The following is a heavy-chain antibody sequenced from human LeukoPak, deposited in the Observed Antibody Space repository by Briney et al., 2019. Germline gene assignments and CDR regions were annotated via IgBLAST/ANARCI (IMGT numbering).Heavy chain of an antibody. Sequence: GGSLRLSCAASGFTFTSYNMNWVRQAPGKGLEWVSSISTSSSYIYYADSVKGRFTISRDNSKNTLYLQMNSLRAEDTAVYYCAKENWRTFYYFDYWGLGTLVTVSS. J-gene: IGHJ4*02. CDR2: ISTSSSYI. CDR1: GFTFTSYN. CDR3: AKENWRTFYYFDY. D-gene: IGHD1-1*01. V-gene: IGHV3-21*01.